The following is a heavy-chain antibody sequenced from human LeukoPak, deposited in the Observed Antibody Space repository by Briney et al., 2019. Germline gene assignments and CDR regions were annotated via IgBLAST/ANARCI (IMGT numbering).Heavy chain of an antibody. J-gene: IGHJ6*03. D-gene: IGHD1-26*01. V-gene: IGHV4-59*01. CDR2: IYYSGST. CDR3: ARVGSGYYYYYYMDV. Sequence: SETLSLTCTVSGGPISSYYWSWIRQPPGKGLEWIGYIYYSGSTNYNPSLKSRVTISVDTSKNQFSLKLSSVTAADTAVYYCARVGSGYYYYYYMDVWGKGTTVTVSS. CDR1: GGPISSYY.